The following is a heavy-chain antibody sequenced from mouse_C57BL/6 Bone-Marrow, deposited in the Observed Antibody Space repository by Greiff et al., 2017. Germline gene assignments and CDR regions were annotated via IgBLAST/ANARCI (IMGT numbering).Heavy chain of an antibody. V-gene: IGHV1-66*01. CDR3: ASHYYGSCFAMYY. D-gene: IGHD1-1*01. CDR2: IYPGSGNT. CDR1: GYSFTSYY. J-gene: IGHJ4*01. Sequence: VQLQQSGPELVKPGASVKISCKASGYSFTSYYIHWVKQRPGQGLEWIGWIYPGSGNTKYNEKFKGKATLTADTSSSTAYMQLSSLTSEDSAVYYCASHYYGSCFAMYYWGKGTSVTVSS.